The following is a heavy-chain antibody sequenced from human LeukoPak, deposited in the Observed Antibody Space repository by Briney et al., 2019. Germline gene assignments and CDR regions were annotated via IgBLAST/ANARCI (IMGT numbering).Heavy chain of an antibody. CDR1: GFTFSSYE. CDR3: ARDYVWGSYRSFDY. D-gene: IGHD3-16*02. V-gene: IGHV3-48*03. CDR2: ISSSGSTI. Sequence: GGSLRLSCAASGFTFSSYEMNWVRQAPGKGLEWVSYISSSGSTIYYADSVKGRFTISRDNAKNSLYLQMNSLRAEDTAVYYCARDYVWGSYRSFDYWGQGTLVTASS. J-gene: IGHJ4*02.